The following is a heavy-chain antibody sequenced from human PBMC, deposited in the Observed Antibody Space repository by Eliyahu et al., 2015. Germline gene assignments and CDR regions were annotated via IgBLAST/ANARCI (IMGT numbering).Heavy chain of an antibody. CDR3: ARDGLRLRPVVPFDY. J-gene: IGHJ4*02. D-gene: IGHD4-17*01. CDR1: FSSYS. V-gene: IGHV3-21*01. CDR2: ISSSRSYI. Sequence: FSSYSMNWVRQAPGKGLEWVSSISSSRSYIYYADSVKGRFTISRDNAKNSLYLQMNSLRAEDTAVYYCARDGLRLRPVVPFDYWGQGTLVTVSS.